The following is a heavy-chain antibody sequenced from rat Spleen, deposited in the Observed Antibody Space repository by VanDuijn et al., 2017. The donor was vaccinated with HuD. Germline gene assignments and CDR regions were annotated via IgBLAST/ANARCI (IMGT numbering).Heavy chain of an antibody. CDR1: GFTFNNYW. D-gene: IGHD1-12*02. CDR3: ARHEDYYDGSYYYGVMDA. V-gene: IGHV5-31*01. CDR2: ITNTGGGT. J-gene: IGHJ4*01. Sequence: EVQLVESGGGLVQPGRSLKLSCVASGFTFNNYWMTWIRQAPGRGLEWVASITNTGGGTYYPDSVKGRFTISRDNAKSTLYLQMNSLRSEDTATYYCARHEDYYDGSYYYGVMDAWGQGASVTVSS.